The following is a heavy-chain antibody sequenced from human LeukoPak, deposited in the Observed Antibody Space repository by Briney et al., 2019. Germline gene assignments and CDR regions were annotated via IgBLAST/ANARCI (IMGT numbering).Heavy chain of an antibody. Sequence: PGRSLRLSCVASGFTFSNAWMNSVHQAPGKGLEWLGRIKSKSDGGTTDYAAPVKGKFTISRDDSKNTPYLQMNSLKSEDTAVYYCTQHLDGQLWIFDYWGQGTVVTVSS. CDR1: GFTFSNAW. D-gene: IGHD5-18*01. CDR3: TQHLDGQLWIFDY. V-gene: IGHV3-15*01. CDR2: IKSKSDGGTT. J-gene: IGHJ4*02.